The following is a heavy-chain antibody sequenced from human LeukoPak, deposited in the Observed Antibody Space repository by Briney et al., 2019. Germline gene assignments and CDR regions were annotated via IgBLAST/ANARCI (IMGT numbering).Heavy chain of an antibody. V-gene: IGHV3-21*01. CDR1: GFTFSSYT. D-gene: IGHD3-9*01. CDR3: ARGWRYFDC. Sequence: GGSLRLSCAASGFTFSSYTMNWVRQAPGKGLEWVSSISTSSSYIYYGDSVKGRFTISRDNAKNSLYLQMNSLRAEDTAVYYCARGWRYFDCWGQGTLVTVSS. J-gene: IGHJ4*02. CDR2: ISTSSSYI.